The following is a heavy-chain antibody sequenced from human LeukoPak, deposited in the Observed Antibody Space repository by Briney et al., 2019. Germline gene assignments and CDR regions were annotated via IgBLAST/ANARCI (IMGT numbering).Heavy chain of an antibody. CDR2: IYYSGTT. Sequence: PSETLSLTCTVSGGSNSSYYWSWIRQPPGKGLEWIGYIYYSGTTNYNPSLKSRVTISVDTSKKQFSLKLTSVTAADTAVYYCARLGGYYFDYWGQGTLVAVSS. CDR1: GGSNSSYY. J-gene: IGHJ4*02. CDR3: ARLGGYYFDY. V-gene: IGHV4-59*01. D-gene: IGHD3-22*01.